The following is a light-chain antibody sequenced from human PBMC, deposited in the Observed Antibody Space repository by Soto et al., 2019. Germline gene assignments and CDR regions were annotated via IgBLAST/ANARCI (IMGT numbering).Light chain of an antibody. CDR2: WAS. CDR3: QQYYDSPFT. CDR1: QSVLYSSDNKNY. Sequence: DIVMTQSPDSLAVSLGERATINCKSSQSVLYSSDNKNYLAWYQQKPGQPPKLLISWASTRESGVPDRFSGSGSGTYFTLPISSLQAEDVAVFYCQQYYDSPFTVGPWTRGDMK. V-gene: IGKV4-1*01. J-gene: IGKJ3*01.